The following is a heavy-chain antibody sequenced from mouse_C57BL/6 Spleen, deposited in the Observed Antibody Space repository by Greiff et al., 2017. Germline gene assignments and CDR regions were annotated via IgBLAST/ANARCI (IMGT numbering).Heavy chain of an antibody. D-gene: IGHD3-2*02. Sequence: EVQLVESGGGLVQPGASLRLSCAASGFTFTDYYMSWVRQPPGKAPEWLALIRNKANGYTTEYTASVKGRFTISRDNSQNILYLQMNTLRAEDSATYYCVKADSSGYGGYYAMDYWGQGTSVTVSS. CDR2: IRNKANGYTT. V-gene: IGHV7-4*01. CDR3: VKADSSGYGGYYAMDY. CDR1: GFTFTDYY. J-gene: IGHJ4*01.